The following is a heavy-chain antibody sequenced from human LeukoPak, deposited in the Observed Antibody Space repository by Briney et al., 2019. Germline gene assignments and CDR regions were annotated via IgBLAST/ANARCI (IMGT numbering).Heavy chain of an antibody. V-gene: IGHV1-2*02. D-gene: IGHD5-24*01. Sequence: GASVKVSCKASGYTFTGYYMHWVRQAPGQGLEWMGWINPNSGGTNYAQKFQGRVTMTRDTSTSTVYMELSSLKSEDTAVYYCARVRDGYNDAYGIWGQGTMVTVSS. CDR3: ARVRDGYNDAYGI. J-gene: IGHJ3*02. CDR1: GYTFTGYY. CDR2: INPNSGGT.